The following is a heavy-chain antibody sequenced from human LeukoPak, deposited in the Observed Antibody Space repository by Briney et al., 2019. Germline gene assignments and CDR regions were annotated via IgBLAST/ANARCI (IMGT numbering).Heavy chain of an antibody. V-gene: IGHV3-23*01. J-gene: IGHJ4*02. CDR1: VFTFSSYA. CDR3: AKGQRPIVVVVAATPESFDY. D-gene: IGHD2-15*01. Sequence: GGSLRLSCAASVFTFSSYAMSWVRQAPGKGLEWVAAIIGIGGSTYYAASVTGRFTISRENSKNTLYLQMNSLRAEDTAVYYCAKGQRPIVVVVAATPESFDYWGQGTLVTVSS. CDR2: IIGIGGST.